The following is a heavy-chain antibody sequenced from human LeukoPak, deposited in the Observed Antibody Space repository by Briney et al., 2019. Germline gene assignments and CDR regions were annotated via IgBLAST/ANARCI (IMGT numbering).Heavy chain of an antibody. CDR2: INHSGST. CDR1: GGSFSGYY. CDR3: ARVPAVAGQYYFDY. J-gene: IGHJ4*02. Sequence: SETLSLTCAVYGGSFSGYYWSWIRQPPGKGLEWIGEINHSGSTNYNPCLKSRVTISVDTSKNQFSLKLSSVTAADTAVYYCARVPAVAGQYYFDYWGQGTLVTVSS. V-gene: IGHV4-34*01. D-gene: IGHD6-19*01.